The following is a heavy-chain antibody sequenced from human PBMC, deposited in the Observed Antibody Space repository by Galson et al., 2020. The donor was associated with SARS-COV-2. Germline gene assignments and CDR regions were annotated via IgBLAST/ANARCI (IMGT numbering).Heavy chain of an antibody. J-gene: IGHJ3*02. CDR3: AKDPFSGSRDAFDI. D-gene: IGHD3-22*01. V-gene: IGHV3-11*01. CDR2: ISSSGSTT. Sequence: NSGGSLRLSCAASGFTFSDYYMSWIRQAPGKGLEWVSYISSSGSTTYYADSVKGRFTISRDNSKNTLYLQMNSLRAEDTAVYYCAKDPFSGSRDAFDIWGQGTMVTVSS. CDR1: GFTFSDYY.